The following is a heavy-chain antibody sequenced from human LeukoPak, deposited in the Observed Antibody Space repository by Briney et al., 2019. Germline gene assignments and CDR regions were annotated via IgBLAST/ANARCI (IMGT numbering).Heavy chain of an antibody. V-gene: IGHV1-2*02. Sequence: ASVKVSCKASGYTFTGYYMHWVRQAPGQGLEWMGWINPNSGGTNYAQKFQGRVTMTRDTSISTAYMELSSLRSEDTAVYYCARDTASYYYDSSGYYFDYWGQGTLVTVSS. CDR2: INPNSGGT. D-gene: IGHD3-22*01. CDR3: ARDTASYYYDSSGYYFDY. CDR1: GYTFTGYY. J-gene: IGHJ4*02.